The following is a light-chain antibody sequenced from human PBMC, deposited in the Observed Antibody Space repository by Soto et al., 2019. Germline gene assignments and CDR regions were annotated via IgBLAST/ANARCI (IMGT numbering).Light chain of an antibody. Sequence: KSPATLSVSPGESATLSCRASQSVSSSYLAWYQQKHGKVPRLLIYGASSRATGIPDRFSGSGSGTDFTLTIRRLEPEDFAVYYCQQYGSSGTFGQGTKVEIK. J-gene: IGKJ1*01. CDR3: QQYGSSGT. CDR1: QSVSSSY. V-gene: IGKV3-20*01. CDR2: GAS.